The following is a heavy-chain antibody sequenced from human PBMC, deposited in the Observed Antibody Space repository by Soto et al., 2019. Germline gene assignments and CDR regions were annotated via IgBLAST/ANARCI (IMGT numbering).Heavy chain of an antibody. CDR1: GFSFRTYA. CDR3: ARDNGGY. J-gene: IGHJ4*02. Sequence: QEQLVESGGGVVPPGRSLRLSCAASGFSFRTYAMHWVRQAPGKGLAWVAVISSDGRKEFYVDSVKGRFNISRDNSKNTLDLQMNSPRADDTAIYYCARDNGGYWGQGTLVNVYS. V-gene: IGHV3-30*04. D-gene: IGHD2-8*01. CDR2: ISSDGRKE.